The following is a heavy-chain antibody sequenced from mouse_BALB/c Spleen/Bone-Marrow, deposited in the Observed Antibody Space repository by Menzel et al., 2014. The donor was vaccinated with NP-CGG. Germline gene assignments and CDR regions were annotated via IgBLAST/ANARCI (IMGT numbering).Heavy chain of an antibody. J-gene: IGHJ4*01. CDR2: IYPGSGST. D-gene: IGHD2-14*01. Sequence: LQQSGSELVRHGASVKLSCKASGYTFTSYWMHWVKQRHGQGLEWIGNIYPGSGSTNYDEKFKSKGTLTVDTSSSTAYMHLSSLTSEDSAVYYCTRDQVRRGYYYAMDYWGQGTSVTVSS. V-gene: IGHV1S22*01. CDR3: TRDQVRRGYYYAMDY. CDR1: GYTFTSYW.